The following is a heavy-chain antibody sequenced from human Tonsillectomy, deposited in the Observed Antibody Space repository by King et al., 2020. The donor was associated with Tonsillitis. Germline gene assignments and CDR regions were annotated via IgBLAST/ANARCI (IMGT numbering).Heavy chain of an antibody. CDR1: GFTFSGYW. J-gene: IGHJ4*02. D-gene: IGHD3-22*01. CDR2: IKEDGSEK. CDR3: ARDDSTGYYYLDK. V-gene: IGHV3-7*01. Sequence: VQLVESGGGLVQPGGSLRLSCAASGFTFSGYWVSWVRQVPGKGLEWVANIKEDGSEKYYVDSVKGRFTTSRDNAQNSLYLQMNSLRAEDTAVYYCARDDSTGYYYLDKWGQGTLVTVSS.